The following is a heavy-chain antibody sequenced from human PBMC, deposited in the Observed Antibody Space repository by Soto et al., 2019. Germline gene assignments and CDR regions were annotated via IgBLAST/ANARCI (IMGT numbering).Heavy chain of an antibody. Sequence: GGPLRLSCAASGFSFSSYGLHWVRQAPGKGLEWVSAIGTRSEISYADSAQGRFTIPRDNAKNSLSLQMNSMTAEDTAVYYCAREETAWPTAYVLAVCRRGTTATVSS. D-gene: IGHD2-21*02. V-gene: IGHV3-21*01. J-gene: IGHJ6*02. CDR1: GFSFSSYG. CDR3: AREETAWPTAYVLAV. CDR2: IGTRSEI.